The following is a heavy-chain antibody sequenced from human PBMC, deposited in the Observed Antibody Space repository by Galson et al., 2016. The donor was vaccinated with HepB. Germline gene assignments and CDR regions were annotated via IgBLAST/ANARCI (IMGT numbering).Heavy chain of an antibody. Sequence: SLRLSCAGSGFTFGDYSVGWFRQAPGKGLEWVGFIRSKAFGETLDYAASVKGRFSISRDDSKEVAFLQMNGLKREDTGSYYCTRVPGYTSRSWGQGTLVIVSS. CDR3: TRVPGYTSRS. V-gene: IGHV3-49*03. J-gene: IGHJ4*02. D-gene: IGHD5-12*01. CDR2: IRSKAFGETL. CDR1: GFTFGDYS.